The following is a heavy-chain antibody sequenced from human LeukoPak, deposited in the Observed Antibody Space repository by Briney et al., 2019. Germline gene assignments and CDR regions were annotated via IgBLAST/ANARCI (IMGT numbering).Heavy chain of an antibody. J-gene: IGHJ6*02. Sequence: ASVKVSCKASGYTFTGYYMHWVRQAPGQGLEWMGWINPNSGGTNYAQKFQGRVTMTRDTSISAAYMELSRLRSDDTAVYYCARANILTGYQAPGYYYYYGMDVWGQGTTVTVSS. V-gene: IGHV1-2*02. CDR2: INPNSGGT. D-gene: IGHD3-9*01. CDR3: ARANILTGYQAPGYYYYYGMDV. CDR1: GYTFTGYY.